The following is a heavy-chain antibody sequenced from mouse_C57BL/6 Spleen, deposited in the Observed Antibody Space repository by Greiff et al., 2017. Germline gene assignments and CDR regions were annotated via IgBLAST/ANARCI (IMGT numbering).Heavy chain of an antibody. CDR2: IDPETGGT. CDR3: TRGGGTDFDY. Sequence: VQLQQSGAELVRPGASVTLSCKASGYTFTDYEMHWVKQTPVHGLEWIGAIDPETGGTAYNQKFKGKAILTADKSSSTAYMELRSLTSEDSAVYYGTRGGGTDFDYWGQGTTLTVSS. CDR1: GYTFTDYE. J-gene: IGHJ2*01. D-gene: IGHD3-3*01. V-gene: IGHV1-15*01.